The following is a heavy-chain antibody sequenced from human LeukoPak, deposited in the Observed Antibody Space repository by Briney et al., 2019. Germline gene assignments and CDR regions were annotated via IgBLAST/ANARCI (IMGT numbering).Heavy chain of an antibody. CDR3: AKMVVITWGEFDP. Sequence: GGSLRLSCAASGFTFRNYMMHWVRQAPGKGLDWVAVILEDGTIQHYADSVKGRFTISRDNSKNTLYLQMNSLRAEDTAVYYCAKMVVITWGEFDPWGQGTLVTVSS. J-gene: IGHJ5*02. D-gene: IGHD3-22*01. V-gene: IGHV3-30*18. CDR1: GFTFRNYM. CDR2: ILEDGTIQ.